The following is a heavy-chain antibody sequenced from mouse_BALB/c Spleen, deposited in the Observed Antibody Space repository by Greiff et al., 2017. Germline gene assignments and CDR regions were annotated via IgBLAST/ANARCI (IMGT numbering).Heavy chain of an antibody. CDR3: ARRGDGSSFDY. CDR2: INPSSGYT. V-gene: IGHV1-4*01. D-gene: IGHD1-1*01. Sequence: QVQLKESGAELARPGASVKMSCKASGYTFTSYTMHWVKQRPGQGLEWIGYINPSSGYTNYNQKFKDKATLTADKSSSTAYMQLSSLTSEDSAVYYCARRGDGSSFDYWGQGTTLTVSS. CDR1: GYTFTSYT. J-gene: IGHJ2*01.